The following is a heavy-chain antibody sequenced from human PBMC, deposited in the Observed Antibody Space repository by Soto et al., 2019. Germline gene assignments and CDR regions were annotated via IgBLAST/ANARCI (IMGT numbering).Heavy chain of an antibody. CDR1: GGSISSYY. Sequence: SQTLSLTCTVSGGSISSYYWSWIRQPPGKGLEWIGYIYYSGSTNYNPSLKSRVTISVDTSKNQFSLKLSSVTAADTAVYYCARLSSSWYYFDYWGQGTLVTVSS. CDR3: ARLSSSWYYFDY. CDR2: IYYSGST. J-gene: IGHJ4*02. D-gene: IGHD6-13*01. V-gene: IGHV4-59*01.